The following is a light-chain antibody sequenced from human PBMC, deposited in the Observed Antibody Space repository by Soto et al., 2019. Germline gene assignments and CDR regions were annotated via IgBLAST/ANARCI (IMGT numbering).Light chain of an antibody. CDR3: LRHDLYPWT. V-gene: IGKV1D-17*01. Sequence: NLQMTQSQSPISACIGDSVNNTSRARRGFSNYLAWFQLKPGKVPKRLMYAASTLQSGVPSRFSGSGSGTEFTLTISSLQPEDFATYYCLRHDLYPWTFGQGTKVEFK. J-gene: IGKJ1*01. CDR2: AAS. CDR1: RGFSNY.